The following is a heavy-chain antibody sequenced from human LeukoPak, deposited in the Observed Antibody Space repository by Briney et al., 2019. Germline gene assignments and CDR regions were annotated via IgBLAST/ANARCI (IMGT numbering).Heavy chain of an antibody. Sequence: PGGSLRLSCAISGFTFNDYWMSWVRQAPGKGLEWVSSISSGDSILYYGDSVKGRFTISRDNAKTSLYLQMNSLIAEDTAVYYCARRSMTTFDYWGQGSLVTVSS. J-gene: IGHJ4*02. D-gene: IGHD1-1*01. CDR2: ISSGDSIL. CDR1: GFTFNDYW. V-gene: IGHV3-11*04. CDR3: ARRSMTTFDY.